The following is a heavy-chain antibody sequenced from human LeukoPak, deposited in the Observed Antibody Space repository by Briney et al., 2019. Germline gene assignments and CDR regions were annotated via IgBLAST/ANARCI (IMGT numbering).Heavy chain of an antibody. CDR1: GSMFTSYW. J-gene: IGHJ5*02. Sequence: GESLKISCKTSGSMFTSYWISWVRQMPGKGLEWMGRIDPSDSYTNYSPSFQGHVTISVDKSISTAYLQWSSLKASDTAVYYCARYASYGTNWFDPWGQGTLVTVSS. V-gene: IGHV5-10-1*01. CDR2: IDPSDSYT. D-gene: IGHD3-16*01. CDR3: ARYASYGTNWFDP.